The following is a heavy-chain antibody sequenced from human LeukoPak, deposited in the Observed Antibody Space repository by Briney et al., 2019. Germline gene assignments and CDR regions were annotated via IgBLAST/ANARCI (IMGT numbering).Heavy chain of an antibody. D-gene: IGHD3-10*01. V-gene: IGHV1-69*06. CDR3: ARGPNYYGSGSYLDY. Sequence: GASVKVSCKASGGTFSSYAISWVRQAPGQGLEWMGGIIPIFGTANYAQKFQGRVTITADKSTSPAYMELSSLRSEDTAVYYCARGPNYYGSGSYLDYWGQGTLVTVSS. CDR2: IIPIFGTA. CDR1: GGTFSSYA. J-gene: IGHJ4*02.